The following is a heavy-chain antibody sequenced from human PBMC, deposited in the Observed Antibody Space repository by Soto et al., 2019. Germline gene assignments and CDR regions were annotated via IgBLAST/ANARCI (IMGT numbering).Heavy chain of an antibody. CDR1: GGAISSGGYY. V-gene: IGHV4-31*03. CDR3: AGYPGYGDYLSWFDP. CDR2: IYYSGST. Sequence: QVQLQESGPGVVKPSQTLSLTCTVSGGAISSGGYYWIWIRQHPGKGLEWIGYIYYSGSTYYNPSLKSRVTISVDTSKNRFSLKLSSVTAADRAVYYCAGYPGYGDYLSWFDPWGQGTLVTVSS. J-gene: IGHJ5*02. D-gene: IGHD4-17*01.